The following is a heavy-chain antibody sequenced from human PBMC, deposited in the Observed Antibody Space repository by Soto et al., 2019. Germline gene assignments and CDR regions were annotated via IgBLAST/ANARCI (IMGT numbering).Heavy chain of an antibody. CDR1: GGTISISNW. D-gene: IGHD3-10*01. Sequence: PSETLSLTCAASGGTISISNWWSCVREPPGKGLEWIGEIYHSGSTNYNPSLKSRVTISVDKSKNQFSLKLSSVTAADTAVYYCERVEYSSSSITMVRGVNFDYWGQGTLVTVSS. J-gene: IGHJ4*02. CDR3: ERVEYSSSSITMVRGVNFDY. V-gene: IGHV4-4*02. CDR2: IYHSGST.